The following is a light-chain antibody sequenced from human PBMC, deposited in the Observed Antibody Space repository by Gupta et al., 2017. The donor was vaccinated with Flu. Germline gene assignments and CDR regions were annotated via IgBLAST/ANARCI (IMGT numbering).Light chain of an antibody. CDR3: QHHDSYSGT. CDR2: KTS. J-gene: IGKJ1*01. V-gene: IGKV1-5*03. CDR1: QNITGW. Sequence: PSTLSASVGDRVTITCRASQNITGWLAWYQQKPGKAPNLLICKTSRLESGVPSRFSGSGSGTEFTLAISSLQPDDFATYYCQHHDSYSGTFGQGTKVEIK.